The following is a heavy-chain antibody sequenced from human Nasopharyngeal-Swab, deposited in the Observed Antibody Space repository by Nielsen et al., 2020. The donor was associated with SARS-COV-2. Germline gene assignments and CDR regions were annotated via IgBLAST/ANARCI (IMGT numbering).Heavy chain of an antibody. D-gene: IGHD1-20*01. V-gene: IGHV3-9*01. Sequence: GGSLRPPCPPPGSTFDDYALHWARQLPGKGWEWASGITWNSGGIGYADSVKGRFTSPRDNAEKPLFLEMNSLRAENTAVYYCARVSRAISGDYWGQGTLVTVSS. CDR1: GSTFDDYA. CDR3: ARVSRAISGDY. J-gene: IGHJ4*02. CDR2: ITWNSGGI.